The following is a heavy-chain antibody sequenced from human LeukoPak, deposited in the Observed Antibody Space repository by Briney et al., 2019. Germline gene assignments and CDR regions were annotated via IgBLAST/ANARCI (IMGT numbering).Heavy chain of an antibody. V-gene: IGHV1-46*01. CDR3: ARDERPGSFDY. CDR1: GYSFTSYF. J-gene: IGHJ4*02. CDR2: INPSGGST. Sequence: ASVKVSCKASGYSFTSYFMHWVRQAPGQGLEWMGIINPSGGSTTYAQKFQDRVTMTRDTSTPTVYMEVSSLRSEDTAVYYCARDERPGSFDYWGRGTLVTVSS. D-gene: IGHD1-1*01.